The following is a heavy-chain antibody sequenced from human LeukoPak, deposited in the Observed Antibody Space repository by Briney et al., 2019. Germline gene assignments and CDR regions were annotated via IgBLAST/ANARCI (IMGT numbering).Heavy chain of an antibody. CDR1: GFTFSHYG. Sequence: PGGSLRLSCAASGFTFSHYGMHWVRQAPGKGLEWVAFIRYDGSNKYYADSVKGRFTISRDNSKNTLYLQMNSLRAEDTAVYYCARNDYQLQRVAAAGTLYWGQGTLVTVSS. CDR3: ARNDYQLQRVAAAGTLY. J-gene: IGHJ4*02. CDR2: IRYDGSNK. D-gene: IGHD6-13*01. V-gene: IGHV3-30*02.